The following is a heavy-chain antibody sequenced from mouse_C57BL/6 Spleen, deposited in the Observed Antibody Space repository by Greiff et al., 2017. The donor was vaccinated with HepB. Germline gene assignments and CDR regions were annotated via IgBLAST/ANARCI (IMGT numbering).Heavy chain of an antibody. J-gene: IGHJ2*01. CDR2: INPGSGGT. CDR1: GYAFTNYL. Sequence: VQLQQSGAELVRPGTSVKVSCKASGYAFTNYLIEWVKQRPGQGLEWIGVINPGSGGTNYNEKFKGKATLTADKSSSTAYMQLSSLTSEDSAVYCWAREDYGYDGPFAYGGQGTTLTVSS. V-gene: IGHV1-54*01. D-gene: IGHD2-2*01. CDR3: AREDYGYDGPFAY.